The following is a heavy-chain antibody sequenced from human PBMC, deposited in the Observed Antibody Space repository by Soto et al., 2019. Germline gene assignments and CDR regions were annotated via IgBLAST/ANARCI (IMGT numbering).Heavy chain of an antibody. Sequence: GSLRLSCAASGFTFSSYSMNWVRQAPGKGLEWVSYISSSSSTIYYADSVKGRFTISRDNAKNSLYLQMNSLRAEDTAVYYCARGDYYDSSGPFSDAFDTWGQGTMVTVSS. CDR1: GFTFSSYS. V-gene: IGHV3-48*01. D-gene: IGHD3-22*01. CDR2: ISSSSSTI. CDR3: ARGDYYDSSGPFSDAFDT. J-gene: IGHJ3*02.